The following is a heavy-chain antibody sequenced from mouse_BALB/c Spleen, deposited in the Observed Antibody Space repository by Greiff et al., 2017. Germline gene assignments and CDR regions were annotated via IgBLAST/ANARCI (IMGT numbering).Heavy chain of an antibody. CDR1: GYTFTSYG. Sequence: QVQLQQSGADLATPGASVTMSCTASGYTFTSYGLNWVNQRPGQGLEWIGYINPSTGYTEYNQKIKDQATLTADKSSSTAYMQLSSLTSEDSAVYYGAKVVAFYDGSLHGGFDDWGEGTMVTVSA. V-gene: IGHV1-4*01. D-gene: IGHD1-2*01. CDR2: INPSTGYT. J-gene: IGHJ3*01. CDR3: AKVVAFYDGSLHGGFDD.